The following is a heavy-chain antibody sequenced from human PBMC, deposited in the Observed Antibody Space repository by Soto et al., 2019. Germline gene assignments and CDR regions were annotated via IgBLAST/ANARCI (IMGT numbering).Heavy chain of an antibody. CDR2: IYHSGST. Sequence: QVQLQESGPGLVKPSGTLSLTCAVSSGSISSSNWWSWVRQPPGKGLEWIGEIYHSGSTNYNPSLKSRVTISVDKSKNQFSLKLSSVTAADTAVYYCAREGGSSVRRRLYYYYMDVWGKGTTVTVSS. J-gene: IGHJ6*03. V-gene: IGHV4-4*02. D-gene: IGHD6-6*01. CDR3: AREGGSSVRRRLYYYYMDV. CDR1: SGSISSSNW.